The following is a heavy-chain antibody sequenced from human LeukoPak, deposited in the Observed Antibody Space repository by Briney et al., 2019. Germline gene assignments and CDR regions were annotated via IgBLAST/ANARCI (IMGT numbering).Heavy chain of an antibody. J-gene: IGHJ4*02. V-gene: IGHV4-34*01. CDR2: INHSGST. CDR3: ARHKWLRLGAFDY. CDR1: GGSFSGYY. Sequence: SETLSLTCAVYGGSFSGYYWSWIRQPPGKGLEWIGEINHSGSTNYNPSLESRVTISVDTSKNQFSLKLSSVTAADTAVYYCARHKWLRLGAFDYWGQGTLVIVSS. D-gene: IGHD5-12*01.